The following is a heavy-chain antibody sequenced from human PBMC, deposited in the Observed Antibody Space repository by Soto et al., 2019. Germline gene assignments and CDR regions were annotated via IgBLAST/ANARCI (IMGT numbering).Heavy chain of an antibody. CDR2: MSGSGGST. D-gene: IGHD2-21*02. Sequence: EVQLLESGGGLVQPGGYLRLSCAASGFTFSSYAMSWVRQAPGKGLEWVSAMSGSGGSTYYADAVKGRFTISRDNSKNTLYLQMNSLGAEDTAVYYCAKGPCGGGDCYWADYWGQGTLVTVSS. CDR1: GFTFSSYA. CDR3: AKGPCGGGDCYWADY. V-gene: IGHV3-23*01. J-gene: IGHJ4*02.